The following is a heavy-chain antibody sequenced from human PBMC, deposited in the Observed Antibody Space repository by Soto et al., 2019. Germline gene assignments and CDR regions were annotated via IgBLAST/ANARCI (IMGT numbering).Heavy chain of an antibody. V-gene: IGHV3-30-3*01. Sequence: QVQLVESGGGVVQPGRSLRLSCAASGFTFSNNAMDWVRQAPGKGLEWVAVISYDGSNKYFAESVKGRFTISRDNSKNTLFLQMNSLRAEDTAVYYCARGTTTSAFSAMDVWGQGTTVTVSS. CDR2: ISYDGSNK. D-gene: IGHD1-1*01. CDR1: GFTFSNNA. J-gene: IGHJ6*02. CDR3: ARGTTTSAFSAMDV.